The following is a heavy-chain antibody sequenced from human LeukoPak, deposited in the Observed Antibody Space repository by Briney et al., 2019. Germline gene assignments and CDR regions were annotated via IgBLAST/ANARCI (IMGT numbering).Heavy chain of an antibody. CDR1: GGSVSSYY. CDR3: ARARYANAWYAFDI. Sequence: KPSETLSLTCTVSGGSVSSYYWSWIRRPPGRGLEWIAYLSHSGSSDSNPSLTSRVTTLVDTSKNQFSLKLTSVTAADTAVYYCARARYANAWYAFDIWGHGTMVTVSS. D-gene: IGHD2-2*01. CDR2: LSHSGSS. J-gene: IGHJ3*02. V-gene: IGHV4-59*02.